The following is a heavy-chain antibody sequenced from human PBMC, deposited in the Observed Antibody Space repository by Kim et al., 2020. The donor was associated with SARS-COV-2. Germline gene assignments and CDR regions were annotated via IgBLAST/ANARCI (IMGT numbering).Heavy chain of an antibody. CDR2: IYSGYSDT. D-gene: IGHD6-13*01. CDR3: ARRESGPTYIYSSSWFKAGVGAFDI. J-gene: IGHJ3*02. V-gene: IGHV5-51*01. CDR1: GYSFTSYW. Sequence: GESLKISCKGSGYSFTSYWIGWVRQMPGKGLEWMGIIYSGYSDTRYSPSFQGQVTISADKSISTAYLQWSSLKASDTAMYYCARRESGPTYIYSSSWFKAGVGAFDIWGQGTMVTVSS.